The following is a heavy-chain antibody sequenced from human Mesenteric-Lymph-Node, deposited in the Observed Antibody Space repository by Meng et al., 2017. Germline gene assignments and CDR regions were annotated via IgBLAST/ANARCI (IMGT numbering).Heavy chain of an antibody. J-gene: IGHJ4*02. CDR3: AKDLATMAD. CDR1: GFTFNSYT. Sequence: EVQLGEVGGGLVQPGGSLRLSCAASGFTFNSYTMSWVRQAPGKGLAWVSTITGSGVSIYYAGSVKGRFTISRDNSKNTLYLQMDSLRAEDTAVYYCAKDLATMADWGQGTLVTVSS. CDR2: ITGSGVSI. D-gene: IGHD5-12*01. V-gene: IGHV3-23*04.